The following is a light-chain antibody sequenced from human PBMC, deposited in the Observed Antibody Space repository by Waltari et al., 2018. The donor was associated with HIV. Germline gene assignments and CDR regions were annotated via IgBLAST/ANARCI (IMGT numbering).Light chain of an antibody. CDR2: EVI. Sequence: QSALTQPASVSGSPGQSITISCTGTSGDVGAYKYVSWYQQHPDKVPKLIIYEVINRPSGVSNRFSGSKSGNTASLTISGLQTEDEADYYCSSYTSAETVVFGVGTRVTVL. CDR3: SSYTSAETVV. CDR1: SGDVGAYKY. J-gene: IGLJ1*01. V-gene: IGLV2-14*01.